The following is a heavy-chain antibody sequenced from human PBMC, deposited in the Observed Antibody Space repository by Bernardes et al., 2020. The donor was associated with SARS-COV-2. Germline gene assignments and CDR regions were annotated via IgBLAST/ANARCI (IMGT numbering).Heavy chain of an antibody. D-gene: IGHD1-26*01. Sequence: SETLSLTFAVHGGSFSGYYWSWIRQPPGKGLEWIGEINHSGSTNYNPSLKSRVTISVDTSKNQFSLKLSSVTAADTAVYYCARGRVVGATTSTFRYWGQGTLVTVSS. CDR1: GGSFSGYY. J-gene: IGHJ4*02. V-gene: IGHV4-34*01. CDR3: ARGRVVGATTSTFRY. CDR2: INHSGST.